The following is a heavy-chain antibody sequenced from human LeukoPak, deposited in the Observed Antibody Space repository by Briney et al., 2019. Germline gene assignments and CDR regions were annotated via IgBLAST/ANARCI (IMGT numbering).Heavy chain of an antibody. D-gene: IGHD3-10*01. J-gene: IGHJ4*02. CDR2: IIPIFGTA. CDR3: ARANYYGSGSYSFGFDY. Sequence: SVKVSCKASGGTFSSYAISWVRQAPGQGLEWMGGIIPIFGTANYAQKFQGRVTITADESTSTAYMELSGLRSEDTAVYYCARANYYGSGSYSFGFDYWGQGTLVTVSS. CDR1: GGTFSSYA. V-gene: IGHV1-69*13.